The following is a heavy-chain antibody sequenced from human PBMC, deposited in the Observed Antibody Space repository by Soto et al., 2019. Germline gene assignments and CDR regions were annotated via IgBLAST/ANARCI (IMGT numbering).Heavy chain of an antibody. CDR3: AKGAQGIVVVPAAEGRFDP. J-gene: IGHJ5*02. D-gene: IGHD2-2*01. CDR1: GFTFSSYA. V-gene: IGHV3-23*01. CDR2: ISGRGGST. Sequence: EVQLLESGGGLVQPGGSLRLSCAASGFTFSSYAMSWVRQAPGKGLEWVSAISGRGGSTYYADSVKGRFTISRDNSKNTLYLQMNSLRAEDTAVYYCAKGAQGIVVVPAAEGRFDPWGQGTLVTVSS.